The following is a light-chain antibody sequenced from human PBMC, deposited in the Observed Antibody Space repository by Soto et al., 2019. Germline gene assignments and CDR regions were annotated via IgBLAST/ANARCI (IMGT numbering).Light chain of an antibody. Sequence: QSVLTQPPSASGSPGQSVTISCTGTSSDVGDYNFVSWFQQHPGKAPKLMIYEVSKRPSGVPDRFSGSKSGNTVSLSVSGLQAEDEADYYCSSYAGSNNWVFGGGTELTVL. CDR3: SSYAGSNNWV. V-gene: IGLV2-8*01. CDR2: EVS. CDR1: SSDVGDYNF. J-gene: IGLJ3*02.